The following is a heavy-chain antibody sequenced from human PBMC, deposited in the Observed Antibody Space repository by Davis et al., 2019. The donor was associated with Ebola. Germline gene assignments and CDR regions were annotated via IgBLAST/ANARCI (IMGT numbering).Heavy chain of an antibody. D-gene: IGHD1-26*01. V-gene: IGHV3-23*01. CDR3: AKDTSNIWFDI. Sequence: GESLKISCAASGFTFSSYAMHWVRQAPGKGLEWVSTFGTSGDTYYADSVKGRFTISRDNSKNTLYLQMNGLRVEDTAIYYCAKDTSNIWFDIWGQGTNVTVSS. CDR1: GFTFSSYA. CDR2: FGTSGDT. J-gene: IGHJ3*02.